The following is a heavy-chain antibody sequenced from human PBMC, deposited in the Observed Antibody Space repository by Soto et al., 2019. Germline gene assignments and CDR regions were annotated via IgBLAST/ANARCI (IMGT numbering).Heavy chain of an antibody. CDR2: MNPNSGNT. Sequence: QVQLVQSGAEVKKPGASVKVSCKASGYTFTSYDINWVRQATGQGLEWMGWMNPNSGNTGYAQKFQGRVTMTRNTSISTAYMELSSLRSEDTAVYYCARSPGYSSGWEPWYFDLWGRGTLVTVSS. CDR3: ARSPGYSSGWEPWYFDL. J-gene: IGHJ2*01. V-gene: IGHV1-8*01. CDR1: GYTFTSYD. D-gene: IGHD6-19*01.